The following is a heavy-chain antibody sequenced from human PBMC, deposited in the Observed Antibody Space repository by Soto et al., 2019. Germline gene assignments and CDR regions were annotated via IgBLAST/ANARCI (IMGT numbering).Heavy chain of an antibody. J-gene: IGHJ6*02. CDR2: IKQDGSEK. D-gene: IGHD3-10*01. V-gene: IGHV3-7*03. Sequence: EVQLVESGGGLVQPGGSLRLSCAASGFTFSSYWMSWVRQAPGKGLEWVANIKQDGSEKYYVDSVKGRFTISRDNAKNSLYLQMNSLRAEDTAVYYCARDQGPYYYGSGSYIGDYYYYYGMDVWGQGTTVTVSS. CDR3: ARDQGPYYYGSGSYIGDYYYYYGMDV. CDR1: GFTFSSYW.